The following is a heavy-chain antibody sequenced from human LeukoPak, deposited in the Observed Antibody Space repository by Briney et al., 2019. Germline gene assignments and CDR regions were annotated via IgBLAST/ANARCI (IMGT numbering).Heavy chain of an antibody. CDR1: GGTFSSYA. V-gene: IGHV1-69*13. Sequence: VASVKVSCKASGGTFSSYAISWVRQAPGQGLEWMGGIIPIFGTANYAQKFQGRVTITADESTSTAYMELSSLRSEDTAVYYCARVGHITIFGVAKGDAFDIWGQGTMVTVSS. CDR2: IIPIFGTA. J-gene: IGHJ3*02. CDR3: ARVGHITIFGVAKGDAFDI. D-gene: IGHD3-3*01.